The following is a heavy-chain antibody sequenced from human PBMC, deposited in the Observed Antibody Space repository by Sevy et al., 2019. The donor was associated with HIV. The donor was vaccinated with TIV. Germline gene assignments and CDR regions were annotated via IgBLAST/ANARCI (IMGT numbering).Heavy chain of an antibody. J-gene: IGHJ6*02. D-gene: IGHD2-2*01. CDR2: IGGSGGGI. CDR1: GFTFSNYA. V-gene: IGHV3-23*01. Sequence: GGSLRLSCAASGFTFSNYAMSWVRQAPGKGLEWVSAIGGSGGGIYLADSVKGRFTISRDNSKNTLFLQMNSLRAEDSAVYYCAKEAYCSGTSCHSNSLYYGMDVWGQGTTVTVSS. CDR3: AKEAYCSGTSCHSNSLYYGMDV.